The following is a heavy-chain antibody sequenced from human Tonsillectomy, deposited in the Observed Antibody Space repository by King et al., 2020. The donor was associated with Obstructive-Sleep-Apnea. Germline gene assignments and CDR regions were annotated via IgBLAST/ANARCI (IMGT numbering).Heavy chain of an antibody. CDR3: ARDQGVGATENWFDP. CDR2: ISSSSSYI. D-gene: IGHD1-26*01. V-gene: IGHV3-21*01. J-gene: IGHJ5*02. CDR1: GFTFSSYS. Sequence: VQLVESGGGLVKPGGSLRLSCAAFGFTFSSYSMNWVRQAPGKGLEWVSSISSSSSYIYYADSVKGRFTISIDNATNSLYQQMNSLRAEDTAVYYCARDQGVGATENWFDPWGQGTLVTVSS.